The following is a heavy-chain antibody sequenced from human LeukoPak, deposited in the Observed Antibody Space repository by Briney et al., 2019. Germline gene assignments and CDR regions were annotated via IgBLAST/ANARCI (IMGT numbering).Heavy chain of an antibody. CDR2: IKLDGSDK. Sequence: GKSLRLSCAASGFAFSAYWMSWVRQAPGKGLEWLANIKLDGSDKFYVDSVKGRFTISRDNAKNSLYLQMNSLRGEDTAIYYCARVIFGVVIIPYFDSWGQGILVTVSS. CDR1: GFAFSAYW. V-gene: IGHV3-7*01. J-gene: IGHJ4*02. CDR3: ARVIFGVVIIPYFDS. D-gene: IGHD3-3*01.